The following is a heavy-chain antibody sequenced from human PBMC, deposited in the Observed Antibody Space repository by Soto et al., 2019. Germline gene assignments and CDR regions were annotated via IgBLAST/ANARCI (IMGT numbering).Heavy chain of an antibody. V-gene: IGHV3-48*02. D-gene: IGHD2-2*02. J-gene: IGHJ4*02. CDR2: ISSSGSTI. CDR1: GFTFSSYS. CDR3: AKDERYCSSTSCYREAYFDY. Sequence: GGSLRLSCAASGFTFSSYSMNWVRQAPGKGLEWVSYISSSGSTIYYADSVKGRFTISRDNAKNSLYLQMNSLRDEDTAVYYCAKDERYCSSTSCYREAYFDYWGQGTLVTVSS.